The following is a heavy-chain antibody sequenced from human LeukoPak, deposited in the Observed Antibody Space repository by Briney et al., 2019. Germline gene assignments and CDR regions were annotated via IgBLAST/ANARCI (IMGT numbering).Heavy chain of an antibody. Sequence: SETLSLTCAVYGGSFSGYYWSWIRQPPGKGLEWIAEINRSGSTNYNPSLKSRATISLDTSKNQFSLKLSSVTAADTAVYYCARSGSRSPPPLWGQGTLVTVSS. CDR3: ARSGSRSPPPL. CDR1: GGSFSGYY. D-gene: IGHD6-13*01. J-gene: IGHJ4*02. CDR2: INRSGST. V-gene: IGHV4-34*01.